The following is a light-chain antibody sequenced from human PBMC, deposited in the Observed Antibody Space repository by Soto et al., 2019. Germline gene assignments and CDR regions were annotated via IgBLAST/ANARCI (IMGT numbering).Light chain of an antibody. CDR2: GAS. Sequence: EIVWTQSPGTLSLSPGERATLSCRASQSVSSSYLAWYQQKPGQAPRLLIYGASSRATGIPDRFSGSGSGTDFTLTISRLEPEDFAVYYCQQYGSSLITFGQGTRLEI. CDR3: QQYGSSLIT. CDR1: QSVSSSY. J-gene: IGKJ5*01. V-gene: IGKV3-20*01.